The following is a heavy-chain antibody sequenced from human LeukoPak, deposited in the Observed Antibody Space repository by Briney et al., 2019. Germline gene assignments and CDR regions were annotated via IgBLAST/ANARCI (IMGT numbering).Heavy chain of an antibody. V-gene: IGHV4-4*07. D-gene: IGHD3-22*01. CDR1: GGSISSYY. J-gene: IGHJ4*02. CDR3: AGTDTSGYDRFDY. CDR2: IYTSGNT. Sequence: SETLSLTCTVSGGSISSYYWNWIRQPAGKGLEWIGRIYTSGNTSYSPSLKSRVTISVDKSKNQFSLKLSSVTAADTAVYYCAGTDTSGYDRFDYWGQGALVTVSS.